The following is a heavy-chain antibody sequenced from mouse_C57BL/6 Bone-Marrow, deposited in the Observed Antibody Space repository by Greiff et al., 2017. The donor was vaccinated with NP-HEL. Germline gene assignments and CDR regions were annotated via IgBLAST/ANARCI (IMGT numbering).Heavy chain of an antibody. CDR3: TKGDLLWYYYAMDY. Sequence: VQLKESGAELVRPGASVKLSCTASGFNIKDYYMHWVKQRPEQGLEWIGRIDPEDGDTEYAPKFQGKATMTADTSSNTAYLQLSSLTSEDTAVYYCTKGDLLWYYYAMDYWGQGTSVTVSS. V-gene: IGHV14-1*01. D-gene: IGHD2-1*01. CDR2: IDPEDGDT. J-gene: IGHJ4*01. CDR1: GFNIKDYY.